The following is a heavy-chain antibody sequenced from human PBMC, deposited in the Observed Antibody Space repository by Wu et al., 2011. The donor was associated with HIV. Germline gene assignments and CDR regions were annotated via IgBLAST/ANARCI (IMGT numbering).Heavy chain of an antibody. CDR3: ARAALGYCSSTSCYGSGFDP. CDR2: IIPIFGTA. Sequence: QVQLVQSGAEVKKPGSSVKVSCKASGGTFSNYAISWVRQAPGQGLEWMGRIIPIFGTANYAQKFRGRVSITADKSTSTAYMELSSLRSEDTAVYYCARAALGYCSSTSCYGSGFDPWGQGTLGHRLL. CDR1: GGTFSNYA. V-gene: IGHV1-69*06. J-gene: IGHJ5*02. D-gene: IGHD2-2*01.